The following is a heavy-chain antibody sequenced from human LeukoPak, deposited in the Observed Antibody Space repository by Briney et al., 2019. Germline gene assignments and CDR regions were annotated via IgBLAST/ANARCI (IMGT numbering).Heavy chain of an antibody. CDR3: AKDVGYCSGGSCYVDY. CDR1: GFTFSSYG. Sequence: GSSLTLFCAAWGFTFSSYGIHWLRQATGKGLEWVAVISYDGSNKYYADSEKGRFTISRDNSKNTLYLQMNSLRAEATAVYYCAKDVGYCSGGSCYVDYWGQGTLVTVSS. J-gene: IGHJ4*02. D-gene: IGHD2-15*01. V-gene: IGHV3-30*18. CDR2: ISYDGSNK.